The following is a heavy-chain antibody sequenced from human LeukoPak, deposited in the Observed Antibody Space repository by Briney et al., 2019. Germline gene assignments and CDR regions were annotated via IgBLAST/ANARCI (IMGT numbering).Heavy chain of an antibody. Sequence: PVGSLRLSCAASGFTFSSYSMNWVRQAPGKGLEWVSSISSSSSYIYYADSVKGRFTISRDNAKNSLYLQMNSLRAEDTAVYYCARDFGVTRFWFDPWGQGTLVTVSS. V-gene: IGHV3-21*01. J-gene: IGHJ5*02. CDR3: ARDFGVTRFWFDP. CDR1: GFTFSSYS. D-gene: IGHD3-3*01. CDR2: ISSSSSYI.